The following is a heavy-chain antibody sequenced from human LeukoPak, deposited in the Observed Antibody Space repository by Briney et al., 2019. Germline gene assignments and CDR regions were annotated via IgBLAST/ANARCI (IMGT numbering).Heavy chain of an antibody. CDR1: GGSISSSSYY. CDR3: ARLFLGIVGAPRSRPRAFDI. CDR2: IYYSGST. V-gene: IGHV4-39*01. D-gene: IGHD1-26*01. Sequence: SETLSLTCTVSGGSISSSSYYWGWIRQPPGKGLEWIGSIYYSGSTYYNPSLKSRVTISVDTSKNQFSLKLSSVTAADTAVYYCARLFLGIVGAPRSRPRAFDIWGQGTMVTVSS. J-gene: IGHJ3*02.